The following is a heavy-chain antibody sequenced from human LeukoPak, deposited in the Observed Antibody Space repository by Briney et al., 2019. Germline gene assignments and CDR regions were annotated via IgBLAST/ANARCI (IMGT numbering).Heavy chain of an antibody. CDR1: GFTFDDYA. V-gene: IGHV3-48*02. D-gene: IGHD6-19*01. Sequence: GGSLRLSCAASGFTFDDYAMHWVRQAPGKGLEWVSYITSSGSVMYHADSVRGRFTISRDNAKNSLYLEMNSLRDEDTAVYYCAREAAVAGKGGFDYWGQGTLVTVSS. CDR3: AREAAVAGKGGFDY. CDR2: ITSSGSVM. J-gene: IGHJ4*02.